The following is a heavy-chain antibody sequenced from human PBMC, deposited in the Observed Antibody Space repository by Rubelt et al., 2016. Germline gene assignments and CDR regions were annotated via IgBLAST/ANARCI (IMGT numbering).Heavy chain of an antibody. CDR2: INHSGST. D-gene: IGHD6-13*01. CDR3: ASSQLDYYYYYGMDV. J-gene: IGHJ6*02. Sequence: QVQLQQWGAGLLKPSETLSLTCAVYGGSFSGYYWSWIRQPPGKGLEWIGEINHSGSTNYNPSVKIRVTISVDTSKNQFSLKLSSVTAADTAVYYCASSQLDYYYYYGMDVWGQGTTVTVSS. CDR1: GGSFSGYY. V-gene: IGHV4-34*01.